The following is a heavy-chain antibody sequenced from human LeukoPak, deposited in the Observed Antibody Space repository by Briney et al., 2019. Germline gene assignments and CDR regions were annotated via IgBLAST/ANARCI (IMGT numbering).Heavy chain of an antibody. CDR3: ARDRGISSSGWSRKNYYYYYYMDV. D-gene: IGHD6-19*01. CDR1: GGTFSSYA. Sequence: SCKASGGTFSSYAISWIRQTPGKGLEWIGDIHYTGTTKYNPSVKSRVTISIDTSKNQFSLKLSSVTAADTAVYYCARDRGISSSGWSRKNYYYYYYMDVWGKGTTVTVSS. CDR2: IHYTGTT. V-gene: IGHV4-59*12. J-gene: IGHJ6*03.